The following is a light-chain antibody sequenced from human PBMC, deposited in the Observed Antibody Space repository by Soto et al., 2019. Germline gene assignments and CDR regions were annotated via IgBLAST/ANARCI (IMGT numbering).Light chain of an antibody. CDR1: SSDVGAYNS. CDR2: EVS. CDR3: SSYTSTGAWV. V-gene: IGLV2-14*01. Sequence: QLVLAQPASVSGSPGQSITISCTGTSSDVGAYNSVSWYQQHPGQAPQLMIYEVSNRPSGVSNRFSGSKSGNTASLTISGLQAEDETDYYCSSYTSTGAWVFGGGTKLTVL. J-gene: IGLJ3*02.